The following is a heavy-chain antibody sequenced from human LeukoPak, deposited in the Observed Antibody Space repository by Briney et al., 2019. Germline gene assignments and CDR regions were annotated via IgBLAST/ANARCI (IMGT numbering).Heavy chain of an antibody. Sequence: SQTLSLTCAVSGGSISSGGYSWSWIRQPPGKGLEWIGYIYHSGSTSYNPSLKSRVTISVDRSKNQFSLKLSSVTAADTAVYYCARNNYDLLTSYYSPPYYFDYWSQGTLVTVSS. J-gene: IGHJ4*02. CDR2: IYHSGST. V-gene: IGHV4-30-2*01. D-gene: IGHD3-9*01. CDR1: GGSISSGGYS. CDR3: ARNNYDLLTSYYSPPYYFDY.